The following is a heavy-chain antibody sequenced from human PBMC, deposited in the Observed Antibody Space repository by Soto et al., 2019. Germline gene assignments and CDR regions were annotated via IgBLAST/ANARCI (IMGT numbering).Heavy chain of an antibody. J-gene: IGHJ6*02. CDR3: ARGDSTDCSNGVCSFFYNHDMDV. CDR1: GYSFTDYH. D-gene: IGHD2-8*01. Sequence: ASVKVSCKASGYSFTDYHIHWVRQAPGQGLEWLGRINPKSGGTSTAQKFQGWVTMTTDTSITTASMELTRLTSDDTAIYYCARGDSTDCSNGVCSFFYNHDMDVWGQGTTVTVSS. CDR2: INPKSGGT. V-gene: IGHV1-2*04.